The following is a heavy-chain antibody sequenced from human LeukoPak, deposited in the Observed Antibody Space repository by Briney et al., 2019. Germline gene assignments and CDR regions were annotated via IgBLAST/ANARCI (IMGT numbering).Heavy chain of an antibody. CDR3: AKDDGVGELFNDY. CDR1: GFTFSSYG. J-gene: IGHJ4*02. CDR2: IWYDGSNK. Sequence: PGGSLRLSCAASGFTFSSYGMHWVRQAPGKGLEWVAVIWYDGSNKYYADSVKGRFTISRHNSKNTLYLQMNSLRPEDTAVYYCAKDDGVGELFNDYWGQGTLVTVSS. V-gene: IGHV3-30*02. D-gene: IGHD3-10*01.